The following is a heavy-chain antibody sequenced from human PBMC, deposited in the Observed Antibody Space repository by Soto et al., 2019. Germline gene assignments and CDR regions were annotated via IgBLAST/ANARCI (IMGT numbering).Heavy chain of an antibody. CDR1: GYPFTDYF. J-gene: IGHJ4*02. CDR3: ARELYSCGGDCPYYTDY. CDR2: ISLYHHST. Sequence: QAQLVQSGAEGKKPGASVRVSCKTSGYPFTDYFIHWVRQAPGQGLEWMGIISLYHHSTSYAQKFQGRLTVTADTSTTTVYMDLSSLTSEDSAVYWCARELYSCGGDCPYYTDYWGQGTLVTVSS. D-gene: IGHD2-21*02. V-gene: IGHV1-46*01.